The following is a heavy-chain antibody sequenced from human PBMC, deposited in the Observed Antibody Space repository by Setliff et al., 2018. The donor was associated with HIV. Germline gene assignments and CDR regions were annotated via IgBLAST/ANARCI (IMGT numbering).Heavy chain of an antibody. J-gene: IGHJ4*02. V-gene: IGHV1-2*02. CDR3: ARDLRDSNTLFGVLNFAFDL. D-gene: IGHD3-3*01. CDR2: INPQTGGT. CDR1: GYTLSSHY. Sequence: GASVMVSCKASGYTLSSHYIHWVRQAPGHRPEWVGWINPQTGGTNFAQKFQGRITMTSDTSVNTVFIELSRLKSDDTALYYCARDLRDSNTLFGVLNFAFDLWGQGTLVTVSS.